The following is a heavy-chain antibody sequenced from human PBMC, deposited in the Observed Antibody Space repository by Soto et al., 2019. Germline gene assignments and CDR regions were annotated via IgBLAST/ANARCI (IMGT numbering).Heavy chain of an antibody. Sequence: PSETLSLTCTVSGGSVSSGDYFWSWIRQPPGKGLEWIGYIYDSGGSYYNPSLKSRVTMSVDTSKNQFSLKLRSVTAADTAMYYCAREKGYFSGTKNFDSWGQGTPVTLSS. CDR3: AREKGYFSGTKNFDS. D-gene: IGHD5-18*01. CDR1: GGSVSSGDYF. V-gene: IGHV4-30-4*01. J-gene: IGHJ4*02. CDR2: IYDSGGS.